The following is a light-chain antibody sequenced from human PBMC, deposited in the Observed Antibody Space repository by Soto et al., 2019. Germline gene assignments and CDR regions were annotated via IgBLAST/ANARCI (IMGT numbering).Light chain of an antibody. CDR2: DAS. J-gene: IGKJ5*01. Sequence: EIVLTPSPATLSLSPGERATLSCRASQSVSSYLVWYQQTPGQAPRLLIYDASNRATGIPARFSGSGSGTDFTLTISSLQPEDFAVYYCQQRSNWPPLITFGQGTRREIK. V-gene: IGKV3-11*01. CDR1: QSVSSY. CDR3: QQRSNWPPLIT.